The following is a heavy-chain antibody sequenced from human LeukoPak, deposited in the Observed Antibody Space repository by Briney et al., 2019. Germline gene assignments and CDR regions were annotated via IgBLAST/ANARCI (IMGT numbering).Heavy chain of an antibody. CDR1: GFTFSSYG. Sequence: GGSLRLSCAASGFTFSSYGMHWVRQAPGKGLEWVAAISYDGSNKYYADSVKGRFTISRDNSKNTLYLQMNSLRAEDTAVYYCARVVGYSSGWLLYYYYYYMDVWGKGTTVTVSS. CDR3: ARVVGYSSGWLLYYYYYYMDV. D-gene: IGHD6-19*01. J-gene: IGHJ6*03. V-gene: IGHV3-30*03. CDR2: ISYDGSNK.